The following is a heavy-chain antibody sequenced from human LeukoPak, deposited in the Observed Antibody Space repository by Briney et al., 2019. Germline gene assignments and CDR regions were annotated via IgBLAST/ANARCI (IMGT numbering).Heavy chain of an antibody. D-gene: IGHD1-14*01. Sequence: ASVKVSCEASGYTFTNYAIQWVSQAPGQRLEWMGWINAGHGNTKYSQKFQGRVTITRDTSASTAYMELSSLRSEDTAVYYCARGAGFAEPLPEYWGQGTLLTVSS. CDR2: INAGHGNT. CDR1: GYTFTNYA. CDR3: ARGAGFAEPLPEY. J-gene: IGHJ4*02. V-gene: IGHV1-3*01.